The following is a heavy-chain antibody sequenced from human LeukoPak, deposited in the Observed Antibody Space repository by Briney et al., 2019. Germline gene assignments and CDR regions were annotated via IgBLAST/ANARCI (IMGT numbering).Heavy chain of an antibody. Sequence: PSETLSLTCSVSGYSISSGYYWGWIRQPPGKGLEWIGSIYHSGSTYYNPSLKSRVTISVDTSKNQFSLKVNSVTAADTAVYYCAREEGAAGFDYWGQGTLVTVSS. V-gene: IGHV4-38-2*02. CDR2: IYHSGST. CDR3: AREEGAAGFDY. D-gene: IGHD6-13*01. J-gene: IGHJ4*02. CDR1: GYSISSGYY.